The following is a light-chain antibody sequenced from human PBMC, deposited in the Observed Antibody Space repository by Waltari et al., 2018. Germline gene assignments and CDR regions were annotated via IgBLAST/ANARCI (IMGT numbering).Light chain of an antibody. J-gene: IGLJ2*01. V-gene: IGLV3-21*02. CDR1: NIERKT. Sequence: SYVLTQPPSVSVAPGQTARITCGGNNIERKTVHWYQQRPGQAPVVVGYDDSDRPSRIPGRFSGSNSGNTATLTISRVEVGDEADYYCHVWDSSSDHLVIFGGGTRLTVL. CDR2: DDS. CDR3: HVWDSSSDHLVI.